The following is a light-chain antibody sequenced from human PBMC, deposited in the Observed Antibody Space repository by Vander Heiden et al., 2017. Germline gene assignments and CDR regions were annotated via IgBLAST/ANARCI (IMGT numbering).Light chain of an antibody. V-gene: IGKV1-39*01. CDR3: QRCYSTLS. CDR1: QSISSY. Sequence: DIQMTQLPSSLSASVGDRVTITCRASQSISSYLNWYQQKPGKAPKLLIYAASSLQSGVPSRCSGSGSGTDFTLTISSLQPEDFATYYCQRCYSTLSFGQGTKLEIK. CDR2: AAS. J-gene: IGKJ2*01.